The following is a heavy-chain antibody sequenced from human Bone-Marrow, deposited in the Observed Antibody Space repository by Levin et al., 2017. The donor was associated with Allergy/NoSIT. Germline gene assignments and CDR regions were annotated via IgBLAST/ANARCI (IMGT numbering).Heavy chain of an antibody. CDR2: IKAETEGGTT. CDR3: TTAHWQMLARHVSPFKGMDV. J-gene: IGHJ6*02. V-gene: IGHV3-15*05. D-gene: IGHD1-1*01. CDR1: GFNFKKAW. Sequence: GGSLRLSCGASGFNFKKAWLSWVRQAPGKGLEWVGRIKAETEGGTTDYAAPVKGRFTIARDDSKNTGYVQMNSLKGEDTGVYYCTTAHWQMLARHVSPFKGMDVWGQGTTVTVSS.